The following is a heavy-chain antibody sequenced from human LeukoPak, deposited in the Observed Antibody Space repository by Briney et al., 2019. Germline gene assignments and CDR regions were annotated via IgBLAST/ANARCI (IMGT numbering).Heavy chain of an antibody. V-gene: IGHV1-2*02. CDR2: INPNSGGT. CDR1: GYTFTSYA. Sequence: ASVKVSCKASGYTFTSYAMNWVRQAPGQGLEWMGWINPNSGGTNYAQKLQGRVTMTRDTSSSIAYMELRSLRSDDTAVYYCATVWSGYYRAEYFQHWGQGTLVTVSS. J-gene: IGHJ1*01. CDR3: ATVWSGYYRAEYFQH. D-gene: IGHD3-3*01.